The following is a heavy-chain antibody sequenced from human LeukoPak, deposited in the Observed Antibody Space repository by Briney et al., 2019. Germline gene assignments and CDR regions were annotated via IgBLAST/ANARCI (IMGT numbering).Heavy chain of an antibody. V-gene: IGHV3-33*06. J-gene: IGHJ4*02. CDR3: AKNYYYDSSGYYYFDY. CDR2: IWYDGSNK. Sequence: PGRSLRLSCAASGFTFSSYGMHWVRQAPGKGLEWVAVIWYDGSNKYYADSVKGRFTISRDNSKNTLYLQMNSLRAEDTAVYYCAKNYYYDSSGYYYFDYWGQGTLATVSS. D-gene: IGHD3-22*01. CDR1: GFTFSSYG.